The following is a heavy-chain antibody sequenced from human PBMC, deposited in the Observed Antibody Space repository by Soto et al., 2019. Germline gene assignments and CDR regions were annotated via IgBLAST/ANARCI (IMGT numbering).Heavy chain of an antibody. CDR1: GYTFDSYG. Sequence: QVQLVQSRAELKKPGASVRVSCKASGYTFDSYGLNWVRQAPGQGLEWMGWISTYTGNTDYPQKFQGRVTMTTDTSTNTAFLDLRSLTSDDTAVYYCVRDVSVTSGSFGGYWGQGTLVTVSS. D-gene: IGHD4-4*01. J-gene: IGHJ4*02. V-gene: IGHV1-18*01. CDR2: ISTYTGNT. CDR3: VRDVSVTSGSFGGY.